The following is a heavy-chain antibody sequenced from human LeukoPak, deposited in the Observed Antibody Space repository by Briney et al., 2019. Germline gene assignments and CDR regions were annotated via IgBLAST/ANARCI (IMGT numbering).Heavy chain of an antibody. Sequence: SETLSLTCAVYGGSFSGYYWSWIRQPPGKGLEWIGEINHSGSTNYNPSLKSRVTISVDTSKNQFSLKLSSVTAADTAVYYCAMVCGDQRGSYWGQGTLVTVSS. CDR2: INHSGST. J-gene: IGHJ4*02. CDR3: AMVCGDQRGSY. CDR1: GGSFSGYY. D-gene: IGHD4-17*01. V-gene: IGHV4-34*01.